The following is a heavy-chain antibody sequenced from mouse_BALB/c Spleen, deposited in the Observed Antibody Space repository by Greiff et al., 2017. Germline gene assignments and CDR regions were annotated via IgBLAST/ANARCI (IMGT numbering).Heavy chain of an antibody. J-gene: IGHJ4*01. CDR2: ISYDGSN. V-gene: IGHV3-6*02. Sequence: EVKLQESGPGLVKPSQSLSLTCSVTGYSITSGYYWNWIRQFPGNKLEWMGYISYDGSNNYNPSLKNRISITRDTSKNQFFLKLNSVTTEDTATYYCARAANWDEAMDYWGQGTSVTVSS. D-gene: IGHD4-1*01. CDR1: GYSITSGYY. CDR3: ARAANWDEAMDY.